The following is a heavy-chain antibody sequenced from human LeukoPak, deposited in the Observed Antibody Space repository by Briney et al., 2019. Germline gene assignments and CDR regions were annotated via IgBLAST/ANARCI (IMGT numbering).Heavy chain of an antibody. CDR2: INTNTGNP. Sequence: ASVKVSCKASGYTFTDHGINWVRQAPGQGLEWMGRINTNTGNPTHAQGFTGRFVFSSDASVSTAYLQISGLKAEDTAVYYCTRDRFSRIWYRVYWGQGTLVAVSS. CDR3: TRDRFSRIWYRVY. V-gene: IGHV7-4-1*02. CDR1: GYTFTDHG. J-gene: IGHJ4*02. D-gene: IGHD6-13*01.